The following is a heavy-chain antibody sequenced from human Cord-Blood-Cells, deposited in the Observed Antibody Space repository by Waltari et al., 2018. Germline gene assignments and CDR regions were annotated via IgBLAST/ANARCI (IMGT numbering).Heavy chain of an antibody. CDR1: GFTFGSSA. V-gene: IGHV3-23*01. CDR3: ANSWGFDY. Sequence: EVQLLESGGVLVQPGGYLRLSCAASGFTFGSSAMNWSRQAPGKGLEWVSSISGSGGSTYYADSVKGRFTISRDNSKNTLYLQMNSLRAEDTAVYYCANSWGFDYWGQGTLVTVSS. J-gene: IGHJ4*02. D-gene: IGHD7-27*01. CDR2: ISGSGGST.